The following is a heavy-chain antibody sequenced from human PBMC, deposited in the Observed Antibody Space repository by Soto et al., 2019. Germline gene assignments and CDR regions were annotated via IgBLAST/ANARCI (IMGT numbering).Heavy chain of an antibody. CDR2: ISGSGNTS. Sequence: EVQLLESGGGLVQPGGSLRLSCAASGFTFSSYAMTWVRQAPGKGLEWVSAISGSGNTSYYADSVKGRFTISRDSSKKMVYLQMNSLRPEDTAVYYCAKDRGRTWYEDYWGQGTRVTVSS. V-gene: IGHV3-23*01. D-gene: IGHD6-13*01. CDR3: AKDRGRTWYEDY. J-gene: IGHJ4*02. CDR1: GFTFSSYA.